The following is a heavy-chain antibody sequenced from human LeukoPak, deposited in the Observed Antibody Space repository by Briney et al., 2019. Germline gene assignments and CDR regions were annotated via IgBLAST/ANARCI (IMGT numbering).Heavy chain of an antibody. J-gene: IGHJ4*02. CDR3: ASIYGSGSSHFGY. CDR1: GFTFSSYS. D-gene: IGHD3-10*01. CDR2: ISSSSSYI. Sequence: GGSLRLSCAASGFTFSSYSMNWVRQAPGKGLEWVSSISSSSSYIYYADSVKGRFTISRGNAKNSLYLQMNSLRAEDTAVYYCASIYGSGSSHFGYWGQGTLVTVSS. V-gene: IGHV3-21*01.